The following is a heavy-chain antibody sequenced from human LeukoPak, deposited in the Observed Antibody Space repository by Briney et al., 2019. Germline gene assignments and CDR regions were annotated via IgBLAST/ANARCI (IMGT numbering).Heavy chain of an antibody. J-gene: IGHJ5*02. D-gene: IGHD3-3*01. Sequence: GASVKVSCKASGYTFTGYYMHWVRQAPGQGLEWMGWINPNSGGTNYAQKFQGRVTMTRDTSISTAYMELSRLRSDDTAVYYCAREGDRRFLEWFPDWFDPWGQGTLVTVSS. V-gene: IGHV1-2*02. CDR3: AREGDRRFLEWFPDWFDP. CDR2: INPNSGGT. CDR1: GYTFTGYY.